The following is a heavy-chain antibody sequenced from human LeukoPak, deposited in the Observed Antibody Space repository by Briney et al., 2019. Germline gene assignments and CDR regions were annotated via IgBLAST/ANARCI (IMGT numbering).Heavy chain of an antibody. J-gene: IGHJ4*02. Sequence: GGSLRLSCAASGFAYNNYVIHWIRQAPGKGLEWVAVIAHDHSQIYYADSVQGRFTISRDNSKNTLYPQINSLRTEDTAVYYCAKDIRPASVRTCFDYWGQGTLVTVSS. D-gene: IGHD6-13*01. V-gene: IGHV3-30*04. CDR2: IAHDHSQI. CDR1: GFAYNNYV. CDR3: AKDIRPASVRTCFDY.